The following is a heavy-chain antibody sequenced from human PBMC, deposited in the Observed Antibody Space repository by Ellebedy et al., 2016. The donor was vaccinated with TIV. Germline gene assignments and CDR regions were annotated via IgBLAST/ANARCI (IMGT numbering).Heavy chain of an antibody. D-gene: IGHD5-12*01. Sequence: MPSETLSLTCSVSGYSISSGYYWGWIRQPPGKGLEWSDNVNHSGTIYYNPSLSRRVTISVDTSKNQFSLNLRSVTAADTAVYFCARVVSHSGNYGHVDKWGQGILVTVSS. CDR2: VNHSGTI. CDR3: ARVVSHSGNYGHVDK. CDR1: GYSISSGYY. J-gene: IGHJ4*02. V-gene: IGHV4-38-2*02.